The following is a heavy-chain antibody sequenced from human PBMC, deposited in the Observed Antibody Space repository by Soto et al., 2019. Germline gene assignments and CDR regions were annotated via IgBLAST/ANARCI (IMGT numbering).Heavy chain of an antibody. CDR3: AREGRSMVYYYYMDV. Sequence: SETLSLTCTVSGGSISGGGYYWSWIRQHPGKGLELIGYIYYSGSTYYNPSLKSRVTISVDTSKNQFSLKLSSVTAADTAVYYCAREGRSMVYYYYMDVWGKGTTVT. CDR1: GGSISGGGYY. CDR2: IYYSGST. J-gene: IGHJ6*03. D-gene: IGHD3-10*01. V-gene: IGHV4-31*03.